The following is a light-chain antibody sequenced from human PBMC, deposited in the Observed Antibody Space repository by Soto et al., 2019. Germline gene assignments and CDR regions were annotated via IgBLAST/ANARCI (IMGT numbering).Light chain of an antibody. Sequence: EIVMTPSPATLSVSPVEIAKLSCSSSQSVSSNLACYQPKPGQAPRLLIYDASNRATGIPARFSGSGSGTDFTLTISRLEPEDFAVYYCQQRNNWPPLTFGGGTKVDIK. CDR1: QSVSSN. V-gene: IGKV3-11*01. CDR3: QQRNNWPPLT. J-gene: IGKJ4*01. CDR2: DAS.